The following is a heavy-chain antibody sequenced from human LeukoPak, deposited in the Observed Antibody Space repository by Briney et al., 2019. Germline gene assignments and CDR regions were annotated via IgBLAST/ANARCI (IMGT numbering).Heavy chain of an antibody. J-gene: IGHJ6*03. V-gene: IGHV3-21*01. Sequence: PGRSLRLSCVASGFTFITYSMNWVRQAPGKGLEGVSSISSSSDYIYYADSVKGRFTISRDNAKNSLYLQMNSLRAEDTAVYYCARDNRGWQGIAARPKRSDYYYMDVWGKGTTVTVSS. CDR2: ISSSSDYI. CDR1: GFTFITYS. CDR3: ARDNRGWQGIAARPKRSDYYYMDV. D-gene: IGHD6-6*01.